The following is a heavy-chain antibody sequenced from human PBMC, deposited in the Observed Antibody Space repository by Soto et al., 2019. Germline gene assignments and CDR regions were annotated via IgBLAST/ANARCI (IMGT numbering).Heavy chain of an antibody. Sequence: SETLSLTCTVSGGSISSYYWSWIRQPPGKGLEWIGYISYSGSTIYNPSLKSRVTIVVDTSKNQFSLKLSSVTAADTAVYYCARDAEDYPFDNWGQVTLVTVSS. D-gene: IGHD4-17*01. CDR2: ISYSGST. CDR1: GGSISSYY. CDR3: ARDAEDYPFDN. V-gene: IGHV4-59*01. J-gene: IGHJ4*02.